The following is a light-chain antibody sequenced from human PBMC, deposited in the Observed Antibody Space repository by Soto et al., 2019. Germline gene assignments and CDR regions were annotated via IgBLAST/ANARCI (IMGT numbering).Light chain of an antibody. CDR2: GNS. J-gene: IGLJ3*02. CDR1: SSNIGAGYD. Sequence: QSVLTQPPSVSGAPGQRVTVSCTGSSSNIGAGYDVHWYQQLPGTAPKLLIYGNSNRPSGVPDRFSGSKSGTSASLAITGLQADDEADYSCQSYDSSLSGWVFGGGTKLTVL. V-gene: IGLV1-40*01. CDR3: QSYDSSLSGWV.